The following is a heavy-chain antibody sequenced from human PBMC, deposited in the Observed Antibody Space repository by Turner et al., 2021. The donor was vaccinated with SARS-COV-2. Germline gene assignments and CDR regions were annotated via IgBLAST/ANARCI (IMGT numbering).Heavy chain of an antibody. CDR3: AREGTAMVQNFDY. V-gene: IGHV3-33*01. Sequence: QVQLVESGGGVVQPGRSLRLSCAASGFTFSSYGMHWVRQAPGKGLEWVAVIWYDGSNKYYADSVKGRFTISRDNSKNTLYLQMNSRRAEDTAVYYCAREGTAMVQNFDYWGQGTLVTVSS. CDR1: GFTFSSYG. D-gene: IGHD5-18*01. CDR2: IWYDGSNK. J-gene: IGHJ4*02.